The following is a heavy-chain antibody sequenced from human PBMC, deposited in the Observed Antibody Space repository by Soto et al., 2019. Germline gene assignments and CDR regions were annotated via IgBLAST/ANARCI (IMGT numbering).Heavy chain of an antibody. D-gene: IGHD5-18*01. J-gene: IGHJ4*02. CDR3: ASHRGNTYCPYDY. CDR2: IFHSGST. Sequence: VQLQESGPGLVKPSGTLSLSCAVSGGSISSGNWWSWVRQFPEKGLEWIGEIFHSGSTNHNPSLKSRIIISGYNSKIQFSLKLSSVTAADTAVYYCASHRGNTYCPYDYWGQGTLVTVSS. CDR1: GGSISSGNW. V-gene: IGHV4-4*02.